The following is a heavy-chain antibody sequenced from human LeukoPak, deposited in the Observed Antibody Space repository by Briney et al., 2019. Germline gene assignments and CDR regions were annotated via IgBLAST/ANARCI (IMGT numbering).Heavy chain of an antibody. Sequence: ASVKVSCKASGYTFTSYGISWVRQAPGQGLEWMGWISAYNGNTNYAPKLQGRVTMTTDTSTSTAYMELRSLRSDDTAVYYCARAEMTTVTTDYWGQGTLVTVSS. CDR1: GYTFTSYG. V-gene: IGHV1-18*01. J-gene: IGHJ4*02. CDR3: ARAEMTTVTTDY. D-gene: IGHD4-17*01. CDR2: ISAYNGNT.